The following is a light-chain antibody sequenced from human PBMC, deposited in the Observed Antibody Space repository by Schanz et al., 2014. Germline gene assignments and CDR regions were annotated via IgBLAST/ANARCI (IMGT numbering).Light chain of an antibody. CDR2: DAS. V-gene: IGLV2-14*03. J-gene: IGLJ2*01. CDR3: CSYTSSSTLV. CDR1: SSDVGVYNY. Sequence: QSALTQPASVSGSPGQSITISCTGTSSDVGVYNYVSWYQQLPGKAPKLMIYDASNRPSGVSNRFSGSKSDNTASLTISGLQAEDEADYYCCSYTSSSTLVFGGGTKLTVL.